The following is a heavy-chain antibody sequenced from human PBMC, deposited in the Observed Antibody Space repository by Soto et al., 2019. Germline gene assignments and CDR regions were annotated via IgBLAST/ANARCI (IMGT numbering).Heavy chain of an antibody. Sequence: QLHLVQSGAVVKKPGASVTVSCSASGYPVTAYYMHWVRQAPGRGLVWMGGINPATGAAKYTQTFTGRVTLTRGTITSTVFLELGGLTSEATAVFYCARGGGVGVAGSAAFDMWGQGTLVTVSS. CDR1: GYPVTAYY. J-gene: IGHJ3*02. D-gene: IGHD3-3*01. CDR2: INPATGAA. CDR3: ARGGGVGVAGSAAFDM. V-gene: IGHV1-2*02.